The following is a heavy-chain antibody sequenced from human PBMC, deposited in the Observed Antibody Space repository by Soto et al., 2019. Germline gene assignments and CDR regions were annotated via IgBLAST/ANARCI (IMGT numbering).Heavy chain of an antibody. CDR1: GFTFSSYW. CDR2: INSDGSST. Sequence: PGGSLRLSCAASGFTFSSYWMHWVRQAPGKGLVWVSRINSDGSSTSYADSVKGRFTISRDNAKNTLYLQMNSLRAEDTAVYYCARSVGSSWYGDYMDVWGKGTTVTVSS. V-gene: IGHV3-74*01. D-gene: IGHD6-13*01. J-gene: IGHJ6*03. CDR3: ARSVGSSWYGDYMDV.